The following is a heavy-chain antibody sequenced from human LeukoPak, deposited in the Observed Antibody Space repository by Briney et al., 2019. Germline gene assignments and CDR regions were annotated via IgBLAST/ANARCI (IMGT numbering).Heavy chain of an antibody. CDR3: ARGGYFDWSIDDV. V-gene: IGHV3-21*01. Sequence: GGSLRLSCAASGFTFSSYSMNWVRQAPGKGLEWVSSISSRSSDIYYADSVKGRFTISRDNAKNSLYLQMKSLRAEDTAVYYCARGGYFDWSIDDVWGQGTTVTVSS. D-gene: IGHD3-9*01. J-gene: IGHJ6*02. CDR1: GFTFSSYS. CDR2: ISSRSSDI.